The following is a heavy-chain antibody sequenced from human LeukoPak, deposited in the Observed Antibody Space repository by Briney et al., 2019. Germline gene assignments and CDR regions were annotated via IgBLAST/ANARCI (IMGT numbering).Heavy chain of an antibody. CDR1: GFTVSTNY. D-gene: IGHD3-16*02. J-gene: IGHJ4*02. Sequence: GGSLRLSWAASGFTVSTNYMSWVRQAPGKGLEWVSIIYAGGNTYYADSVKGRFTISRDNSKNTLYLQMNSLRAEDTAVYYCARRVWGTNRYTDCWGQGTLVTVSS. CDR2: IYAGGNT. V-gene: IGHV3-53*01. CDR3: ARRVWGTNRYTDC.